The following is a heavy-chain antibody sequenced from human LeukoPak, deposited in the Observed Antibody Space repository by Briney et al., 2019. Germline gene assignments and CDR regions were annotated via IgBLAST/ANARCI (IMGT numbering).Heavy chain of an antibody. CDR3: AKDPMVRGSTYDY. CDR2: ISGSGTT. Sequence: PGGSLRLSCVASGFTFSKYAMTWVRQAPGKGLEWVSSISGSGTTYYADSVKGRFTNSRDNSKNTLYLQVNSLRAEDTAVYYCAKDPMVRGSTYDYWGQGTLVTVSS. J-gene: IGHJ4*02. D-gene: IGHD3-10*01. CDR1: GFTFSKYA. V-gene: IGHV3-23*01.